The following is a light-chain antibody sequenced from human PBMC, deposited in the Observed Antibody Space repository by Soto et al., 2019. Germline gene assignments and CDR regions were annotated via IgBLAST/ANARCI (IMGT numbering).Light chain of an antibody. CDR1: QSVSSN. J-gene: IGKJ4*01. CDR2: GAS. CDR3: RQYGRSLGFA. Sequence: DIVLTQSPGTLSLSPGERATLSCRASQSVSSNLAWFQHKPGQAPRLLIYGASIRATGIPARFSGSGSRTEFTLTISRLEPEDFAVYYCRQYGRSLGFAVGGGTKVDIK. V-gene: IGKV3-20*01.